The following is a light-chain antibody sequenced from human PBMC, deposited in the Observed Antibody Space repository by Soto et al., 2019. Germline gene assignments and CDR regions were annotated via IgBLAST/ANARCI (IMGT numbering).Light chain of an antibody. V-gene: IGKV1-39*01. CDR3: QQSYSVPRT. J-gene: IGKJ4*01. CDR2: AAS. Sequence: DSQMTQSPSSLSASVGDRVTITCRASQSISTYLNWYQQIPGKAPKLLIYAASSLQSGVPSRFSGSGSGTDFTLTISSLQPEDFATYYCQQSYSVPRTFGGGTKVDIK. CDR1: QSISTY.